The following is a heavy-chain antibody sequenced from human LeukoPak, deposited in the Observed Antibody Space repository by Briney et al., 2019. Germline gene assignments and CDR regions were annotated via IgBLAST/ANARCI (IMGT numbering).Heavy chain of an antibody. CDR1: GFTFSSYA. Sequence: SGRSLRLSCAASGFTFSSYAMHWVRQAPGKGLEWVAVISYDGSNKYYADSVKGRFTISRGNSKNTLYLQMNSLRAEDTAVYYRARGSESLLREFDDAFDIWGQGTMVTVSS. J-gene: IGHJ3*02. CDR3: ARGSESLLREFDDAFDI. V-gene: IGHV3-30*04. D-gene: IGHD3-10*01. CDR2: ISYDGSNK.